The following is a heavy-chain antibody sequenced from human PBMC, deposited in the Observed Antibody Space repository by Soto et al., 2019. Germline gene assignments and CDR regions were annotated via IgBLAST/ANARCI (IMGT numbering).Heavy chain of an antibody. CDR1: GFTFSSYA. CDR2: ISGSGATT. J-gene: IGHJ4*02. CDR3: AKGHHYFGSGTYYFDY. V-gene: IGHV3-23*01. D-gene: IGHD3-10*01. Sequence: EVQLLESGGGLVQPGGSLRLSCAASGFTFSSYAIIWVRQAPGKGLEWVSAISGSGATTYYADSVKGRFTISRDNSKNTRYVQMKSLRAEDTAVYYCAKGHHYFGSGTYYFDYWGQGTLVTVSS.